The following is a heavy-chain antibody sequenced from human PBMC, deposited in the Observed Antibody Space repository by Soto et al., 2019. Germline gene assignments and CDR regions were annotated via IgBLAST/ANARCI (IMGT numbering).Heavy chain of an antibody. CDR1: GYTLTELS. CDR3: ARVVSGTTVFRGYYYMDV. Sequence: ASVKVSCKVSGYTLTELSMHWVRQAPGKGLEWMGGFDPEDGETIYAQKFQGRVTMTEDTSTDTAYKELSSLRSEDTAVYYCARVVSGTTVFRGYYYMDVWGKGTTVTVSS. CDR2: FDPEDGET. D-gene: IGHD1-1*01. J-gene: IGHJ6*03. V-gene: IGHV1-24*01.